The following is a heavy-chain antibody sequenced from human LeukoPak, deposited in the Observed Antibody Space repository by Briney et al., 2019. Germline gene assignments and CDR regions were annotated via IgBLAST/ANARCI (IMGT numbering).Heavy chain of an antibody. Sequence: GGSLRLSCAASGFTFSSYAMNWLRQAPGKGLEWVSSITSTGYYIYYADSVKGRFTISRDNAKDSLYLQMNSLRAEDTAVYYCARDSPGASLPYAFDIWGQGTTVTVSS. CDR2: ITSTGYYI. CDR3: ARDSPGASLPYAFDI. D-gene: IGHD3-10*01. CDR1: GFTFSSYA. J-gene: IGHJ3*02. V-gene: IGHV3-21*01.